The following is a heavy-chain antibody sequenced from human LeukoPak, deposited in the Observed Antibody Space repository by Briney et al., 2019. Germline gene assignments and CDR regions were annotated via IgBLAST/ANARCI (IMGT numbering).Heavy chain of an antibody. D-gene: IGHD2-8*01. J-gene: IGHJ4*02. CDR2: INHSGST. V-gene: IGHV4-34*01. CDR1: GESFNNYY. CDR3: ARGHCTNGVCYTGPPDY. Sequence: SETLSLTCAVYGESFNNYYWTWIRQSPGKGLEWIGEINHSGSTNYNPSLKSRVTISVDPSKNQFSLKLTSVIAADTAVYYCARGHCTNGVCYTGPPDYWGQGTLVTVSS.